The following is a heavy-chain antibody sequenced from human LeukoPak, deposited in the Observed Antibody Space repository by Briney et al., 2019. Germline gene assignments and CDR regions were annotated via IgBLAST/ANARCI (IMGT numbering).Heavy chain of an antibody. CDR3: AKSEGYGLIDY. V-gene: IGHV4-39*01. CDR2: IYSSGST. J-gene: IGHJ4*02. D-gene: IGHD5-12*01. CDR1: GASISGSGYY. Sequence: SVTLSLTCTVSGASISGSGYYWGWIRQPPGKVLEWIGSIYSSGSTYYNAALQSRVTTSIETSKNQISLRLNSVTDADTAMYYCAKSEGYGLIDYWGQGTLVTVAS.